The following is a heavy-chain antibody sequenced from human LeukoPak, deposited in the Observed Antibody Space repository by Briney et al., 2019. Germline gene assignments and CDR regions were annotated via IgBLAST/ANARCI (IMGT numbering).Heavy chain of an antibody. Sequence: PSETLSLTCTVSSDSFNSGDYYWSWIRQPPGKGLEWIGYIYYSGSTYYNASLKSRVTISVDTSKNQFFLKLSSVTAAGTAVYYCARGGRRYSSGGSCFNYWGQGTQVTVSS. V-gene: IGHV4-30-4*01. CDR3: ARGGRRYSSGGSCFNY. J-gene: IGHJ4*02. D-gene: IGHD2-15*01. CDR2: IYYSGST. CDR1: SDSFNSGDYY.